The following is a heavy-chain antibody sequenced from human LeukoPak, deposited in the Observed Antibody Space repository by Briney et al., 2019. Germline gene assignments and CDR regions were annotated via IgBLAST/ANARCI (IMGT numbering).Heavy chain of an antibody. J-gene: IGHJ4*02. Sequence: PGGSLRLSCAASGFTFSSYSMNWVRQAPGKGLEWVSSISGSSNYLYYADSVKGRFTISRDNAKNSLYLQMNSLRAEDTAVYYCAKEGTYYCSDYWGQGTLVTVSS. CDR1: GFTFSSYS. V-gene: IGHV3-21*01. D-gene: IGHD1-26*01. CDR2: ISGSSNYL. CDR3: AKEGTYYCSDY.